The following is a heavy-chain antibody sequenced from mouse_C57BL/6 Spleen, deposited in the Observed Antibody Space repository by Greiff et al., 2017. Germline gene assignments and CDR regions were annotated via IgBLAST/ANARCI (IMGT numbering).Heavy chain of an antibody. V-gene: IGHV2-6*01. D-gene: IGHD4-1*01. Sequence: VQLVESGPGLVAPSQSLSITCTVSGFSLTSYGVDWVRQSPGKGLEWLGVIWGVGSTNYNSALKSRLSISKDNSKSQVFLKMNSLQTDDTAMYXCASWDGGFAYWGQGTLVTVSA. J-gene: IGHJ3*01. CDR2: IWGVGST. CDR3: ASWDGGFAY. CDR1: GFSLTSYG.